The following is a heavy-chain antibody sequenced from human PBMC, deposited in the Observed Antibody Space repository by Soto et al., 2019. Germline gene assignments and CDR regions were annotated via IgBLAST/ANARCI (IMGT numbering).Heavy chain of an antibody. D-gene: IGHD3-10*01. CDR2: INHSGST. J-gene: IGHJ6*02. V-gene: IGHV4-34*01. CDR1: GGSFSGYY. CDR3: ARGRGSGSYIHYYYGMDV. Sequence: SETLSLTCAVYGGSFSGYYWSWIRQPPGKGLEWIGEINHSGSTNYNPSLKSRVTISVDTSKNQFSLKLSSVTAADTAVYYCARGRGSGSYIHYYYGMDVWGQGTTVT.